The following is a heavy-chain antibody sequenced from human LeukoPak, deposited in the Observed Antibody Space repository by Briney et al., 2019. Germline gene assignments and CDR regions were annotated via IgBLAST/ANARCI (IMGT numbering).Heavy chain of an antibody. J-gene: IGHJ2*01. D-gene: IGHD5-18*01. CDR3: ARARGYSYLYFDL. Sequence: PSQTLSLTCAVSGGSISSGGYSWSWIRQPPGKGLEWIGYIYDSGSTYYNPSLKSRVTISVDRSKNQFSLKLSSVTAADTAVYYCARARGYSYLYFDLWGRGTLGTVSS. CDR2: IYDSGST. CDR1: GGSISSGGYS. V-gene: IGHV4-30-2*01.